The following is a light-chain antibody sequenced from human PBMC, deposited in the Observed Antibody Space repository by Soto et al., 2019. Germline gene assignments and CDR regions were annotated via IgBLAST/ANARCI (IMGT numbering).Light chain of an antibody. Sequence: QSALTKPPSASGSPGQSVTISCTGTSSDIGNYIYVSWYQQHPGKAPKLIIYEVSRWTSGVPDRFSGSKSGNTASLTISGLQADDEADYYCSSYAGSKTVFGTGTKVTVL. V-gene: IGLV2-8*01. CDR2: EVS. CDR3: SSYAGSKTV. J-gene: IGLJ1*01. CDR1: SSDIGNYIY.